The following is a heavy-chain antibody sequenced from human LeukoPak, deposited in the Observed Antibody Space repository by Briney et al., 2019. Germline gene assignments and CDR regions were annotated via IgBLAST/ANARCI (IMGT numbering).Heavy chain of an antibody. CDR1: GYTFSSYD. D-gene: IGHD3-10*01. CDR3: ARVKRFPTVWFDP. V-gene: IGHV1-8*01. Sequence: ASVKVSCKASGYTFSSYDINWVRQAAGQGLEWMGWMNPISGSTGYAQKFQGRVTMTGDTSITTAFMELSSLRSDDTAIYYCARVKRFPTVWFDPWGQGTLVTVSS. CDR2: MNPISGST. J-gene: IGHJ5*02.